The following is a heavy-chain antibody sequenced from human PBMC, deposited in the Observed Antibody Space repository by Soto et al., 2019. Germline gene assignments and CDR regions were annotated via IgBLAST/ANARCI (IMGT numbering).Heavy chain of an antibody. J-gene: IGHJ6*02. Sequence: GGSLRLSCAASGFTVSSNYMSWVRQAPGKGLEWVSVIYSGGSTYYADSVKGRFTISRDNSKNTLYLQMNSLRAEDTAVYYCARDLXDYVWGSYRDYYYGMDVWGQGTTVTVSS. D-gene: IGHD3-16*01. CDR1: GFTVSSNY. CDR3: ARDLXDYVWGSYRDYYYGMDV. CDR2: IYSGGST. V-gene: IGHV3-53*01.